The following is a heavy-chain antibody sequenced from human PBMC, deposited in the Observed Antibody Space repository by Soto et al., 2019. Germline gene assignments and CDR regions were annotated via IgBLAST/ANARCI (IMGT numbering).Heavy chain of an antibody. CDR3: ARPINTIAVNDPFDI. CDR2: ISYEGSNT. Sequence: GESLKISCAASGFTFSDYAMHWVRQAPGKGLAWVASISYEGSNTYYADSVKGRFTISRDDSKNTLYLQMSGLRVEDTAVNLCARPINTIAVNDPFDIWGQGTMVTVS. D-gene: IGHD3-22*01. J-gene: IGHJ3*02. V-gene: IGHV3-30*04. CDR1: GFTFSDYA.